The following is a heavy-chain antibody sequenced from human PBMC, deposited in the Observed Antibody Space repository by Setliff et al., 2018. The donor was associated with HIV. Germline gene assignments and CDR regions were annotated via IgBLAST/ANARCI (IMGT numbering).Heavy chain of an antibody. CDR1: GFTFTSHS. J-gene: IGHJ4*02. Sequence: PVGSLRLSCVTSGFTFTSHSMNWVRLRPGKGLEWVASISGSGTYTHYADSVRGRFTVSRDNAKNSLWLQLDSLRVKDTALYFCVRSLSGNSSTYYWAFDFWGQGAPVTVSS. D-gene: IGHD3-22*01. V-gene: IGHV3-21*01. CDR2: ISGSGTYT. CDR3: VRSLSGNSSTYYWAFDF.